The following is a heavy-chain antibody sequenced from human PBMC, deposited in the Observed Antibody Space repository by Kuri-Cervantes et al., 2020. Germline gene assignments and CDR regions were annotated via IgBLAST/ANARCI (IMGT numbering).Heavy chain of an antibody. CDR2: IHHSGST. V-gene: IGHV4-38-2*01. J-gene: IGHJ6*03. Sequence: ESLKISCAVSGYSISSGYYWGWIRQPPGKGLEWIGSIHHSGSTYYNPSLKSRVTISVDTSKNQFSLKLSSVTAADTAVYYCARGRVVPAAMAGYMDVWGKGTTGTESS. D-gene: IGHD2-2*01. CDR3: ARGRVVPAAMAGYMDV. CDR1: GYSISSGYY.